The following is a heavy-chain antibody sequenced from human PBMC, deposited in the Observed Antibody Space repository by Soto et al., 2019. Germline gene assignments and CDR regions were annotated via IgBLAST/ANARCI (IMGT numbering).Heavy chain of an antibody. CDR1: GFNFSSYR. CDR2: ISSSSST. D-gene: IGHD2-15*01. Sequence: SGFNFSSYRMNWVRQAPGKGLEWVSYISSSSSTGYADSVKGRFTISRDNAKNSLYLQMNSLRAEDTALYYCAREGRSIVVVVAAPGGMDVWGQGTTVTVSS. CDR3: AREGRSIVVVVAAPGGMDV. J-gene: IGHJ6*02. V-gene: IGHV3-48*04.